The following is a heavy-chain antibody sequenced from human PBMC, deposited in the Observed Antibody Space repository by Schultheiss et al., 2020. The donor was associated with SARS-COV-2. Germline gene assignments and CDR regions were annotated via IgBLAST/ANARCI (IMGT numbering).Heavy chain of an antibody. D-gene: IGHD7-27*01. V-gene: IGHV3-48*04. J-gene: IGHJ4*02. CDR2: ISSSADTI. CDR1: GFTFSSYS. Sequence: GGSLRLSCAASGFTFSSYSMNWVRQAPGKGLEWISYISSSADTIYYADSVKGRFTISRDNAKNSLFLQMDSLTAEDTAVYYCAKGWGTADWGQGTLVTVSS. CDR3: AKGWGTAD.